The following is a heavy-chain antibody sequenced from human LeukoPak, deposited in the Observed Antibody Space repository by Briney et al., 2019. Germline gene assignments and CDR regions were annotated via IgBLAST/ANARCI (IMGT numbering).Heavy chain of an antibody. V-gene: IGHV1-2*02. CDR3: ARDGHDSSGYYEDY. J-gene: IGHJ4*02. Sequence: ASVTVSCKASGYIVTVYYMHWGRQAPGQGGEWMGWIKPKRGGTSYAQKFRGGVTMTRDTSISTAYMELSSLRSDDTAVYYCARDGHDSSGYYEDYWGQGTLVTVSS. CDR1: GYIVTVYY. CDR2: IKPKRGGT. D-gene: IGHD3-22*01.